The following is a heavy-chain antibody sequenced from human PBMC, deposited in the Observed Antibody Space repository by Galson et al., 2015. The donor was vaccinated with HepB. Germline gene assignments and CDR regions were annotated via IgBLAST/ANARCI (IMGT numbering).Heavy chain of an antibody. V-gene: IGHV6-1*01. D-gene: IGHD2-21*01. Sequence: CAISGDSVSSNSAAWNWIRQSPSRGLEWLGRTYYRSKWYNDYAVSVKSRITINPDTSKNQFSLQLNSVTPEDTAVYYCASCARSYYYYGMDVWGQGTTVTVSS. CDR3: ASCARSYYYYGMDV. J-gene: IGHJ6*02. CDR1: GDSVSSNSAA. CDR2: TYYRSKWYN.